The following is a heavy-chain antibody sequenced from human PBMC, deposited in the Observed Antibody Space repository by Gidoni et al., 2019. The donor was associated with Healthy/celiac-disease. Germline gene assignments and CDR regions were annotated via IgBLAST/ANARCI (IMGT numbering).Heavy chain of an antibody. CDR2: IYWDDDE. Sequence: QITLKESGPTLVKPTQTLTLTCTFSGFSLSPSGVGVGWIRPPPGKALEWLALIYWDDDERYSPSLKSRLTITKDTSKNQVVLTMTNMDPVDTATYYCAHSLYYYDSSGYYLGALFDYWGQGTLVTVSS. J-gene: IGHJ4*02. V-gene: IGHV2-5*02. CDR3: AHSLYYYDSSGYYLGALFDY. CDR1: GFSLSPSGVG. D-gene: IGHD3-22*01.